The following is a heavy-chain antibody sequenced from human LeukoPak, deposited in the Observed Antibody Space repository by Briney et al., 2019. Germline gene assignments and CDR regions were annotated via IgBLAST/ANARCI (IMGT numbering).Heavy chain of an antibody. J-gene: IGHJ3*02. CDR3: AKSYSSSPRDAFDI. V-gene: IGHV3-30*01. Sequence: GGSLRLSCAAPGFTFSSYAMHWVRQAPGKGLEWVAVISYDGSNKYYADSVKGRFTISRDNSKNTLYLQMNSLRAEDTAVYYCAKSYSSSPRDAFDIWGQGTMVTVSS. CDR1: GFTFSSYA. D-gene: IGHD6-6*01. CDR2: ISYDGSNK.